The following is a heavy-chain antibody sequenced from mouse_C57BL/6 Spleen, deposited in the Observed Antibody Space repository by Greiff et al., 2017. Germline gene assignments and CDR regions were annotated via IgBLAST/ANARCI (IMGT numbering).Heavy chain of an antibody. CDR3: ARSGVITTVVAPLDY. J-gene: IGHJ2*01. D-gene: IGHD1-1*01. CDR1: GYTFTSYG. CDR2: IYPRSGNT. V-gene: IGHV1-81*01. Sequence: QVQLKESGAELARPGASVKLSCKASGYTFTSYGISWVKQRTGQGLEWIGEIYPRSGNTYYNEKFKGKATLTADKSSSTAYMELRSLTSEDSAVYFCARSGVITTVVAPLDYWGQGTTLTVSS.